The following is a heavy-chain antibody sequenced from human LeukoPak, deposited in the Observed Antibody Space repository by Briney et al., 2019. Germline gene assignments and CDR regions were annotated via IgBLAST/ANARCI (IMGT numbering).Heavy chain of an antibody. CDR2: IYTSGST. V-gene: IGHV4-4*07. CDR3: ARESSLRELLGPFDY. Sequence: SETLSLTCTVSGGSISSYYWSWIRQPAGKGLEWIGRIYTSGSTNYNPSLKSRVTMSVDTSKNQFSLKLSSVTAADTAVYYCARESSLRELLGPFDYWGQGTLVTVSS. CDR1: GGSISSYY. D-gene: IGHD1-26*01. J-gene: IGHJ4*02.